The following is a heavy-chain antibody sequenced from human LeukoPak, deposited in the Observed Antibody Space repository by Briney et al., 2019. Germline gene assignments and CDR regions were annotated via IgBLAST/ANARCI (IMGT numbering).Heavy chain of an antibody. CDR2: IIPILGIA. CDR3: ARGLGLAAAGSPDY. CDR1: GGTFSSYA. Sequence: ASVKVSRKASGGTFSSYAISWVRQAPGQGLEWMGRIIPILGIANYAQKFQGRVTITADKSTSTAYMELSSLRSEDTAVYYCARGLGLAAAGSPDYWGQGTLVTVSS. V-gene: IGHV1-69*04. D-gene: IGHD6-13*01. J-gene: IGHJ4*02.